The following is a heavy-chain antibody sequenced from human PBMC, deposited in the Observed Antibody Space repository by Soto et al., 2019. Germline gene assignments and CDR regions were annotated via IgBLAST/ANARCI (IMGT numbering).Heavy chain of an antibody. Sequence: PGESLKISCKGSGYSFTTNWIGWVRQMPGKGLEWMGIIYPSDSDTRYSPSFQGQVTISADKSITTAYLQWRSLKASDTAMYYCARAYGARFHYWGQGCLVTVSS. J-gene: IGHJ4*02. CDR3: ARAYGARFHY. D-gene: IGHD4-17*01. V-gene: IGHV5-51*01. CDR2: IYPSDSDT. CDR1: GYSFTTNW.